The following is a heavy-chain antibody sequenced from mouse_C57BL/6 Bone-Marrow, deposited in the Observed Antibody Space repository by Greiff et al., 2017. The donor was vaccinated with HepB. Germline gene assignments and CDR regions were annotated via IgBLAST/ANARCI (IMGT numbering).Heavy chain of an antibody. CDR2: INPSSGYT. CDR3: ARDDYWYFDV. CDR1: GYTFTSYT. Sequence: VQLQQSGAELARPGASVKMSCKASGYTFTSYTMHWVKQRPGQGLEWIGYINPSSGYTKYNQKFKDKATLTADKSSSTAYMQLSSLSSEDSAVYYCARDDYWYFDVWGTGTTVTVSA. J-gene: IGHJ1*03. V-gene: IGHV1-4*01.